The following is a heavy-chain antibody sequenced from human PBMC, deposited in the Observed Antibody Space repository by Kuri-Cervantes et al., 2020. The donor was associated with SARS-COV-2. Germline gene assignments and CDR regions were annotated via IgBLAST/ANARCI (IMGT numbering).Heavy chain of an antibody. CDR3: ARTYSGSYYGYPDY. J-gene: IGHJ4*02. Sequence: GGSLRLSCAVSGFTFTSHAMHWVRQAPGKGLEWVALISYDGSNKFYADSVKGRFTISRDNSKSTLYLQMNSLRAEDTALYYCARTYSGSYYGYPDYWGQGTLVTVSS. V-gene: IGHV3-30*03. CDR2: ISYDGSNK. CDR1: GFTFTSHA. D-gene: IGHD1-26*01.